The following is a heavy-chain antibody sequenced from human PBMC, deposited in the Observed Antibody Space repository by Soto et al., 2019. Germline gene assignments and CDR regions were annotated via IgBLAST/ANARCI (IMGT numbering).Heavy chain of an antibody. V-gene: IGHV3-30*18. D-gene: IGHD6-19*01. CDR3: AKGGRQWLVTSDFNY. CDR1: GFTFSDYA. J-gene: IGHJ4*02. Sequence: VQLVESGGGVVQPGRSLRLSCAASGFTFSDYAMHWVRQAPGKGLEWVAVVSHDGRNTHYADSVKGRFTISRDSSKNSVSLEMTSLRAEDTAVYYGAKGGRQWLVTSDFNYWGQGALVTVSS. CDR2: VSHDGRNT.